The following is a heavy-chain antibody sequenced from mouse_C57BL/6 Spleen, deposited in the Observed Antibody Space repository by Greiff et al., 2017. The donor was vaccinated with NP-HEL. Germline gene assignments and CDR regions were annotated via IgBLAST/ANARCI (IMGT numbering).Heavy chain of an antibody. V-gene: IGHV1-85*01. CDR1: GYTFTSYD. CDR2: IYPRDGST. Sequence: QVQLKQSGPELVKPGASVKLSCKASGYTFTSYDINWVKQRPGQGLEWIGWIYPRDGSTKYNEKVKGKATLTVDTSSSTAYMELHSLTSEDSAVYFCARRDDYDGFAYWGQGTLVTVSA. CDR3: ARRDDYDGFAY. J-gene: IGHJ3*01. D-gene: IGHD2-4*01.